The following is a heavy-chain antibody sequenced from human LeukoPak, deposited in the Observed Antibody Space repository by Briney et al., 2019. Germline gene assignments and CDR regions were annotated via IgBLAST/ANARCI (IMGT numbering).Heavy chain of an antibody. CDR2: IKQDGSEK. D-gene: IGHD1-7*01. CDR1: GFTFSSYW. V-gene: IGHV3-7*04. Sequence: GGSLRLSCAASGFTFSSYWMSWVRQAPGKGLEWVANIKQDGSEKYYVDSVKGRFTISRDNAKNPLYLQMNSLRAEDTAVYYCARGANYGVPYYYYYMDVWGKGTTVTVSS. CDR3: ARGANYGVPYYYYYMDV. J-gene: IGHJ6*03.